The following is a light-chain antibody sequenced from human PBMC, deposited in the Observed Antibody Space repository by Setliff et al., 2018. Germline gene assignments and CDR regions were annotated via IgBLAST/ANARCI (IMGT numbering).Light chain of an antibody. J-gene: IGLJ1*01. V-gene: IGLV2-8*01. CDR1: SSDVGGYNF. Sequence: QSALAQPPSASGPPGQSVTISCTGTSSDVGGYNFVAWYQQHPGKAPKLMIYEVSKRPSGVPDRFSGSKSGNTASLTVSGLQAEDEADYYCSSYAGNYIYVFGTGTKGTVL. CDR2: EVS. CDR3: SSYAGNYIYV.